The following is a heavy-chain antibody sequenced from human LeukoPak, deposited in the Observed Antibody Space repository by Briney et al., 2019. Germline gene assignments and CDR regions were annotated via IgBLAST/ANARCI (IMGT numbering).Heavy chain of an antibody. CDR2: INPNSGGT. CDR1: GYTFTGYY. CDR3: ARTFYDISLAFDI. J-gene: IGHJ3*02. Sequence: ASVKVSCKASGYTFTGYYIHLVRQAPGQGLEWMGWINPNSGGTNYAQNFQGRVTMTRDTSISTAYMELSRLRSDDTAVYYCARTFYDISLAFDIWGQGTMVTVSS. D-gene: IGHD3-22*01. V-gene: IGHV1-2*02.